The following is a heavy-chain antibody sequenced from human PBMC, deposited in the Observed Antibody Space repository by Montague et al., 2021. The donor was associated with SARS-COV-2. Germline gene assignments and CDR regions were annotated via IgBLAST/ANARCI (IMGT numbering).Heavy chain of an antibody. Sequence: SDTLSLTCTVSGGSISSSSYYWGWIRQPPGKGLEWIGSIYYSGXTXYXXXXKXRVTISVDTSKNQFSLKLSSVTAADTAVYYCARQSPVTMIVVVISGRFDYWGQGTLVTVSS. CDR3: ARQSPVTMIVVVISGRFDY. CDR2: IYYSGXT. D-gene: IGHD3-22*01. V-gene: IGHV4-39*01. CDR1: GGSISSSSYY. J-gene: IGHJ4*02.